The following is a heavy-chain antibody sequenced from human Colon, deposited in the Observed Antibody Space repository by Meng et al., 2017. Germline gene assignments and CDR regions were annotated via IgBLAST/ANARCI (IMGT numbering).Heavy chain of an antibody. CDR1: GYPFSHYA. Sequence: VQFVQSGAEVKEPGGSVKVSCKPSGYPFSHYALHWVRQAPGQRLEWMGWINPGNGDTKSSHKFQGRLTITRDTSASTAYMELSSLRSEDTAVYYCAKDQDFGGTPDSWGQGTLITVSS. CDR2: INPGNGDT. CDR3: AKDQDFGGTPDS. D-gene: IGHD4-23*01. J-gene: IGHJ4*02. V-gene: IGHV1-3*01.